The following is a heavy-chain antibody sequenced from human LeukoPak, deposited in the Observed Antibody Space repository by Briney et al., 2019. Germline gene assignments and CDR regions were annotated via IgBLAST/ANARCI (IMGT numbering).Heavy chain of an antibody. J-gene: IGHJ4*02. CDR3: ARDRGWDNVTSFHF. CDR1: GFSTYSNY. Sequence: PGGSLRLSCLASGFSTYSNYMSWVRQPPGKGQEWVSVVYSGGSTNHAESVRGRFIVSRDLSRNTLYLQMNDLRPEDTAVYYCARDRGWDNVTSFHFWGQGVLVTVSS. CDR2: VYSGGST. D-gene: IGHD1-26*01. V-gene: IGHV3-66*02.